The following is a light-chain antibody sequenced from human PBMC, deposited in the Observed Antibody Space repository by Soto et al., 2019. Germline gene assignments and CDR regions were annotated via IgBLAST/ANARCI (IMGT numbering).Light chain of an antibody. CDR2: DVT. J-gene: IGLJ1*01. V-gene: IGLV2-14*03. CDR1: SSDVGGYNY. Sequence: QSVLTQPASVSGSPGQSITVSCTGTSSDVGGYNYVSWYQQHPGKAPRLMIYDVTNRPSGVSDRFSGSKSGNTASLTISGLQDEVYDGYYSSSYRRGSIYVFRTGTKVTVL. CDR3: SSYRRGSIYV.